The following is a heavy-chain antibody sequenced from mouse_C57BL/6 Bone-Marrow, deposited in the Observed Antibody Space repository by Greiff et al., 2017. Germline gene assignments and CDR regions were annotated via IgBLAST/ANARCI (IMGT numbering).Heavy chain of an antibody. CDR3: ARRDYYDYVFAY. J-gene: IGHJ3*01. CDR2: IYPRSGNT. D-gene: IGHD2-4*01. Sequence: LQESGAELARPGASVKLSCKASGYTFTSYGISWVKQRTGQGLEWIGEIYPRSGNTYYNEKFKGKATLTADKSSSTAYMELRSLTSEDSAVYFCARRDYYDYVFAYWGQGTLVTVSA. CDR1: GYTFTSYG. V-gene: IGHV1-81*01.